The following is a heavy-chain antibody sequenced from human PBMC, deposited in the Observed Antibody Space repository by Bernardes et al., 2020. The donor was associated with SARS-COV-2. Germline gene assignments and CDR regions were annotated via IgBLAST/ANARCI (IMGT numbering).Heavy chain of an antibody. J-gene: IGHJ4*02. CDR2: INADGSST. D-gene: IGHD2-8*01. CDR3: ARDLGYCTNGICSP. Sequence: GSLRLSCAASGFTFRSHWMHWVRQPPGKGLVWVSRINADGSSTNYADSVKGRFTISRDNAKNTLYLQMNSLRDDDTAVYYCARDLGYCTNGICSPWGQGTLVTVSS. V-gene: IGHV3-74*01. CDR1: GFTFRSHW.